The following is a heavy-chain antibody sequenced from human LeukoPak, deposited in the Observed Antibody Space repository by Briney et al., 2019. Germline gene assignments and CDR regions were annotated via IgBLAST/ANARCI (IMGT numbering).Heavy chain of an antibody. J-gene: IGHJ4*02. Sequence: PGGSLRLSCAASGFIFRNYWMHWVRQAPGKGLVWVARINPNGITTTYTDSVKGRFTISRDNAKNTLYLQMNSLRAEDTAVYYCAKDRERWLQLVFDYWGQGTLVTVSS. CDR3: AKDRERWLQLVFDY. V-gene: IGHV3-74*01. CDR2: INPNGITT. D-gene: IGHD5-24*01. CDR1: GFIFRNYW.